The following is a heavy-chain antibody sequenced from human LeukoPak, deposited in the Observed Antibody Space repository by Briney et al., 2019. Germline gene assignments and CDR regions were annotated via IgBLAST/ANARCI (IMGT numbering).Heavy chain of an antibody. V-gene: IGHV4-59*01. Sequence: PSETLSLTCTVSGGSISSYYWSWIRQPPGKGLEWIGYIYYSGSTNYNPSLKSRVTISVDTSKNQFSLKLSSVTAADTAVYYCARGMITFGGVIVQDAYYFDYWGQGTLVTVSS. CDR2: IYYSGST. D-gene: IGHD3-16*02. CDR1: GGSISSYY. J-gene: IGHJ4*02. CDR3: ARGMITFGGVIVQDAYYFDY.